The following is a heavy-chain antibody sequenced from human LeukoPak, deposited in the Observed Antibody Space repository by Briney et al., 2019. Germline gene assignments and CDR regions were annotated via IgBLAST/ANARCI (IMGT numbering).Heavy chain of an antibody. V-gene: IGHV5-51*07. CDR3: ARRDTTYFDY. CDR2: IYPDDSDT. CDR1: AYKFSNYW. D-gene: IGHD1-1*01. J-gene: IGHJ4*02. Sequence: GESLKISCKGAAYKFSNYWIAWVHQRPGEDLEWMGTIYPDDSDTRYSPSFQDLVTISVDKSISTPYLQWTSLKASDTAIYYCARRDTTYFDYWGQGSLVTVSS.